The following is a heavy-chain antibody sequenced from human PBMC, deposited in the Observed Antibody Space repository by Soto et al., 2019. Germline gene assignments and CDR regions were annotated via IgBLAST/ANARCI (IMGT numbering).Heavy chain of an antibody. CDR1: GFTFSSYW. D-gene: IGHD2-8*01. V-gene: IGHV3-74*01. Sequence: EVQLVESGGGLVQLGGSLRLSCAASGFTFSSYWMHWVRQAPGKGLVWVSRINSDGSSTSYADSVKGRFTISRDNAKNTLYLQMNSLRAEDTAVYYCARAGGVLMVYAPLQTWGQGTLVTVSS. J-gene: IGHJ5*02. CDR2: INSDGSST. CDR3: ARAGGVLMVYAPLQT.